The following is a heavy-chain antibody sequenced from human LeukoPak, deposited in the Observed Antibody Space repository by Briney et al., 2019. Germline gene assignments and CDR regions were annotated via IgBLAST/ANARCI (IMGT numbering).Heavy chain of an antibody. CDR1: GYTFTTYD. Sequence: ASVKVSCKASGYTFTTYDINWVRQAAGQGLEWMGWMNPNSGNTGYTQKFQGRVTMTRNTSISTAYMELSSLRSEDTAVYYCARGRGSGHKENWFDPWGQGTLVTVSS. J-gene: IGHJ5*02. CDR2: MNPNSGNT. CDR3: ARGRGSGHKENWFDP. D-gene: IGHD6-19*01. V-gene: IGHV1-8*01.